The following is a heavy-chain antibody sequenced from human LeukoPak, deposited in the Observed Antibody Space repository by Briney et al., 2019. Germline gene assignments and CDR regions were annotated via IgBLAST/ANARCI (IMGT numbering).Heavy chain of an antibody. CDR1: GFTFSSYW. V-gene: IGHV3-7*04. Sequence: VGSLRLSCEASGFTFSSYWMSWVRQAPGKGLEWVANIKQDGSEKNYVDSVKGRFTISRDNAKNSLYLQMNSLRAEDTAVYYCAREGIAAAGDYWGQETLATVSS. CDR2: IKQDGSEK. J-gene: IGHJ4*02. D-gene: IGHD6-13*01. CDR3: AREGIAAAGDY.